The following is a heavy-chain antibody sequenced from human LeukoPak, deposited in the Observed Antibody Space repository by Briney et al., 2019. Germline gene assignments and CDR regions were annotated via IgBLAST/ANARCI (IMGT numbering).Heavy chain of an antibody. CDR3: AKAPISGGKLGYYFDY. D-gene: IGHD2-15*01. CDR2: ISYDGSNK. Sequence: GGSLRLSCAASGFTFSSYGMHWVRQAPGKGLEWVAVISYDGSNKYYADSVKGRFTISRDNSKNTLYLQMNSLRAEDTAVYYCAKAPISGGKLGYYFDYWGQGTLVTVSS. CDR1: GFTFSSYG. J-gene: IGHJ4*02. V-gene: IGHV3-30*18.